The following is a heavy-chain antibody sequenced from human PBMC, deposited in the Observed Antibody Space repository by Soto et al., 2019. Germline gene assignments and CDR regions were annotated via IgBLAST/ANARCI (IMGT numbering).Heavy chain of an antibody. D-gene: IGHD3-22*01. Sequence: QVQLQQWGAGLLKPSETLSLTSAVYGGSFSGHSWTWIRQSPGKGLEWIGDINHSGRVNYSPSLKSRVTISLDTSKNQFSLTLSAVTAADTAMYYCSTRAYDTNGYYRFDPWGQGTLVTVSS. J-gene: IGHJ5*01. CDR1: GGSFSGHS. V-gene: IGHV4-34*01. CDR3: STRAYDTNGYYRFDP. CDR2: INHSGRV.